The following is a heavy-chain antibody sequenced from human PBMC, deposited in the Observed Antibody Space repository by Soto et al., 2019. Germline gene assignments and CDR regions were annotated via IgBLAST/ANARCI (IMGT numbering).Heavy chain of an antibody. D-gene: IGHD2-2*01. CDR1: GGTFSSYA. CDR3: ARLLPAAAIAPGYYGMDV. J-gene: IGHJ6*02. CDR2: IIPIFGTA. Sequence: QVQLVQSGAEVKKPGSSVKVSCKASGGTFSSYAISWVRQAPGQGLEWMGGIIPIFGTANYAQKFQGRVTITADESTSTGYMERSSLRSEDTAVYYCARLLPAAAIAPGYYGMDVWGQGTTVTVS. V-gene: IGHV1-69*01.